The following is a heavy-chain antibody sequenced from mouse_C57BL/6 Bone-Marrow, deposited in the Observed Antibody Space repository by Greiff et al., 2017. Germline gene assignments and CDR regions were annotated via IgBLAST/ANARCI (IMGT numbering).Heavy chain of an antibody. V-gene: IGHV5-9*01. Sequence: EVKLMESGGGLVKPGGSLKLSCAASGYTFSSYTMPWVRQTPGTRLQWVAAISGGGGNTYYPDSVKGRFTISRDNDKNILYLQMSSLRTEDTALYYCSRQVTTVLATKYFDVWGTGTTVTVSS. CDR1: GYTFSSYT. CDR2: ISGGGGNT. J-gene: IGHJ1*03. D-gene: IGHD1-1*01. CDR3: SRQVTTVLATKYFDV.